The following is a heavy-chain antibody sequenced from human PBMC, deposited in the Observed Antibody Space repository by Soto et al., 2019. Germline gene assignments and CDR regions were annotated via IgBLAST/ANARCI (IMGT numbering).Heavy chain of an antibody. J-gene: IGHJ4*02. Sequence: PSETLSLTCAVYGRSFSGYYWSWIRQPPGKGLEWIGEINHSGSTNYNPSLKSRVTISVDTSKNQFSLKLSSVTAADTAVYYCARGRYNWNYWGQGTLVTVSS. CDR1: GRSFSGYY. CDR2: INHSGST. D-gene: IGHD1-20*01. V-gene: IGHV4-34*01. CDR3: ARGRYNWNY.